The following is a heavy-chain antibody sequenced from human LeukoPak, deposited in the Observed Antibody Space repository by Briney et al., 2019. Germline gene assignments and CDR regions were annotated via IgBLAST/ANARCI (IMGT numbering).Heavy chain of an antibody. CDR2: IHSDGST. CDR3: AGEGWEELGHYFDY. J-gene: IGHJ4*02. Sequence: GGSLRLSCAVSGFPVSSNYMTWVRQAPQKGLEWVSTIHSDGSTYYVDSVKGRFIISRDISQNTVYLEMNSLRAEDAAVYYCAGEGWEELGHYFDYWGQGTVVTVSS. D-gene: IGHD1-26*01. V-gene: IGHV3-53*01. CDR1: GFPVSSNY.